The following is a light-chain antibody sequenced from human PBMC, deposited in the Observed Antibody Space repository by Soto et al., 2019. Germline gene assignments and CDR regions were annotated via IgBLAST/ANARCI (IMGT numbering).Light chain of an antibody. CDR1: QAISTW. J-gene: IGKJ1*01. V-gene: IGKV1D-12*01. CDR3: HQANSFPRT. Sequence: DIQMTQSPSSVSASVGDRVTITCRASQAISTWLAWYQQKPGKAPKLLIYAASNLQTGVPSRFSGSGSGTDFTLTISSRQSEDFATYYCHQANSFPRTFGQGTKVEIK. CDR2: AAS.